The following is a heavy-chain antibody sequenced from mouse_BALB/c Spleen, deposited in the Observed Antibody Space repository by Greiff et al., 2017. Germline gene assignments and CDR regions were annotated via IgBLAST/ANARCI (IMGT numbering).Heavy chain of an antibody. J-gene: IGHJ4*01. CDR2: INPGSGGT. CDR3: ARGRPYAMDY. V-gene: IGHV1-54*01. Sequence: QVQLKESGAELVRPGTSVKVSCKASGYAFTNYLIEWVKQRPGQGLEWIGVINPGSGGTNYNEKFKGKATLTADKSSSTAYMQLSSLTSDDSAVYFCARGRPYAMDYWGQGTSVTVSS. CDR1: GYAFTNYL.